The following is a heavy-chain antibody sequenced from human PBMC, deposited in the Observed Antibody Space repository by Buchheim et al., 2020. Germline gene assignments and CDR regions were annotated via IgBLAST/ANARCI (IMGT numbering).Heavy chain of an antibody. V-gene: IGHV4-30-2*01. CDR3: AGGVGYCSGGSCYADYFDY. D-gene: IGHD2-15*01. CDR1: GGSISSGGYS. J-gene: IGHJ4*02. Sequence: QLQLQESGSGLVKPSQTLSLTCAVSGGSISSGGYSWSWIRQPPGKGLEWIGYIYHSGSTSYNLSLKSRVTISVDRSKHQFSLKLSSVTAADTAVYYCAGGVGYCSGGSCYADYFDYWGQGTL. CDR2: IYHSGST.